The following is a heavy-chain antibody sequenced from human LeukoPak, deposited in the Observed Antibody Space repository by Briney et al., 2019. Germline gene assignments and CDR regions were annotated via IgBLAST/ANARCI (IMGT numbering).Heavy chain of an antibody. CDR1: GYTFTSYG. V-gene: IGHV1-18*01. J-gene: IGHJ4*02. CDR3: ARGDYDILTGYYQTADY. CDR2: ISAYNGNT. Sequence: ASVKVSCKASGYTFTSYGISWVRQAPGQGLEWMGWISAYNGNTNYAQKLQGRVTMTTDTSTSTAYMELRSLRSDDAAVYYCARGDYDILTGYYQTADYWGQGTLVTVSS. D-gene: IGHD3-9*01.